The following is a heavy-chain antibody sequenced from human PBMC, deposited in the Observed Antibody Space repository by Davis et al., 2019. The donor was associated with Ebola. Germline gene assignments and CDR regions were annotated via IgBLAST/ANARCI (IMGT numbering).Heavy chain of an antibody. J-gene: IGHJ4*02. D-gene: IGHD2-2*02. Sequence: SETLSLTCTVSGGSISSGDYYWSWIRQPPGKGLEWIGYIYYSGSTYYNPSLKSRVTISVDTSKNQFSLKLSSVTAADTAVYYCARSYQPLLYVGDYWGQGTLVTVPS. V-gene: IGHV4-30-4*01. CDR2: IYYSGST. CDR3: ARSYQPLLYVGDY. CDR1: GGSISSGDYY.